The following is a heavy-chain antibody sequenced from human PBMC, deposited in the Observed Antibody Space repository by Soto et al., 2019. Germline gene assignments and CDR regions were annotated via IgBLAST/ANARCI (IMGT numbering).Heavy chain of an antibody. D-gene: IGHD1-1*01. CDR3: AKGRGQNWNLDY. Sequence: EVQLLESGGGSVQPGGSLRLSCAASGFTFSSYAMHWVRRPPAKGLEWVSSISGSGGTAYYADSVKGRFSISRDSLVKPLYLQLNSLRAEDTAVYYCAKGRGQNWNLDYWGQGTLVTVSP. CDR2: ISGSGGTA. V-gene: IGHV3-23*01. CDR1: GFTFSSYA. J-gene: IGHJ4*02.